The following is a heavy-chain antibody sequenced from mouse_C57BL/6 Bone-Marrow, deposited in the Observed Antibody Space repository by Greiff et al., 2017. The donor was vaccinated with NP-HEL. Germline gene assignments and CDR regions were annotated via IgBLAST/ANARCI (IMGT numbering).Heavy chain of an antibody. CDR3: ASFFDY. V-gene: IGHV1-50*01. CDR2: IDPSASYT. J-gene: IGHJ2*01. Sequence: QVQLQQPGAELVKPGASVKLSCKASGYTFTSYWMQWVKQRPGQGLEWIGEIDPSASYTNYNQKFKGKATLTGDTSSSTAYMQLSSLTSEDSAVYYCASFFDYWGQGTTLTVSS. CDR1: GYTFTSYW.